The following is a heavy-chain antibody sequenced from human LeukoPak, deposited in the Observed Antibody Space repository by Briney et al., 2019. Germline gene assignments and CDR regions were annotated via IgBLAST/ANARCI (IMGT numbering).Heavy chain of an antibody. CDR2: INPSGGST. CDR3: ARGGYNWNDDYFDY. V-gene: IGHV1-46*01. D-gene: IGHD1-1*01. Sequence: ASVKVSCKASGYTFTSYYMHWVRQAPGQGLEWMGIINPSGGSTSYAQKFQGRVTMTRDTSISTAYMELSRLRSDDTAVYYCARGGYNWNDDYFDYWGQGTLVTVSS. J-gene: IGHJ4*02. CDR1: GYTFTSYY.